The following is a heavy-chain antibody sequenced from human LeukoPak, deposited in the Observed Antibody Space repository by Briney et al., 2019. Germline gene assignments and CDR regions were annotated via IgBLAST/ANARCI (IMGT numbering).Heavy chain of an antibody. CDR1: GGTFSSYA. V-gene: IGHV1-69*05. Sequence: SVKVSCKASGGTFSSYAISWVRQAPGQGLEWMGGIIPIFGTANYAQKFQGRVTITMDESTSTAHMELSSLRSEDTAVYYCARSAFPTAMGIIYWGQGTLVTVSS. CDR3: ARSAFPTAMGIIY. D-gene: IGHD5-18*01. J-gene: IGHJ4*02. CDR2: IIPIFGTA.